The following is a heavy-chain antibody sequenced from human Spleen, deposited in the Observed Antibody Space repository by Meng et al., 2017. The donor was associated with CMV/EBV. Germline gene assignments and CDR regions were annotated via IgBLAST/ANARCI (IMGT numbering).Heavy chain of an antibody. V-gene: IGHV4-34*01. CDR1: GGSFSDYY. CDR3: ARMGYTSSWYAD. CDR2: INDGGST. Sequence: SETLSLTCAVYGGSFSDYYWNWIRQSPGKGLEWIGEINDGGSTNYNPSLKSRVTISVDTSKNQFSLKVTSVTAADTAVYYCARMGYTSSWYADWGQGTLVTVSS. J-gene: IGHJ4*02. D-gene: IGHD6-13*01.